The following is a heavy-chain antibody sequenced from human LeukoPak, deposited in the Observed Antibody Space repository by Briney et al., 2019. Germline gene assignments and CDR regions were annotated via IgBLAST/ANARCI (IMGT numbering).Heavy chain of an antibody. J-gene: IGHJ4*02. CDR2: IFYSGST. Sequence: PSETLFLTCTVSGGSISTSNYYWGWIRQPPGKGLEWIGNIFYSGSTYYSPSLKSRVTISVDTSKNRFSLRLSSVTAADTAVYYCARVTGYMVEDYFDYWGQGTLVTVSS. CDR1: GGSISTSNYY. D-gene: IGHD6-13*01. CDR3: ARVTGYMVEDYFDY. V-gene: IGHV4-39*07.